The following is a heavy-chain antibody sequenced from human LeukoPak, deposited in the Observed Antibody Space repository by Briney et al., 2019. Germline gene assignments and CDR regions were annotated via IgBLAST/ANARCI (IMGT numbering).Heavy chain of an antibody. CDR3: VRASGTASSGYAEIEL. D-gene: IGHD3-22*01. J-gene: IGHJ4*02. CDR2: INSDGSST. V-gene: IGHV3-74*01. CDR1: EFTFISHW. Sequence: PGGSLRLSCVASEFTFISHWMHWVRQAPGKGLVWVSRINSDGSSTSYADSVKGRFTISLDNAKNTLYLQMNSLRAEDTAVYYCVRASGTASSGYAEIELWGQGTLVTVSS.